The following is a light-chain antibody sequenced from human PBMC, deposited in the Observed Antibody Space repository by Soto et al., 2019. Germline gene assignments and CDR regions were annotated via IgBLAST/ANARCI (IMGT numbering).Light chain of an antibody. CDR2: DFS. V-gene: IGLV2-11*01. J-gene: IGLJ2*01. CDR1: SSYVGPYSY. Sequence: QSALTQPRSVSGSPGQSVTISCSGTSSYVGPYSYVSWYQHHPGKVPKVMIYDFSKRPSGVPDRFSGSKSGNTASLTISGLQAEYEADYYCCSYTGSLVVFGGGSKLTVL. CDR3: CSYTGSLVV.